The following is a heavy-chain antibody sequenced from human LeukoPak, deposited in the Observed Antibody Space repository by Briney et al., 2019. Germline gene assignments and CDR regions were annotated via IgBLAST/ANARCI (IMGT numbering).Heavy chain of an antibody. CDR1: GGSISSSSYY. CDR2: ISYSGST. CDR3: ARHSDNSAQRWFDP. V-gene: IGHV4-39*01. D-gene: IGHD3-22*01. J-gene: IGHJ5*02. Sequence: SETLSLTCTVSGGSISSSSYYWAWIRQPPGKGLEWIGGISYSGSTYYSPSLKSRVTISADTSKNQFSLKLTSVTAADTAVYHCARHSDNSAQRWFDPWGQGALVTVSS.